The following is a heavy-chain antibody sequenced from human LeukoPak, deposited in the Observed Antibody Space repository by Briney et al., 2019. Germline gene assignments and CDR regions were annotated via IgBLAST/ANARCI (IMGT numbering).Heavy chain of an antibody. V-gene: IGHV3-30*03. CDR1: GYTFSDYG. CDR2: ISYSGVVK. D-gene: IGHD3-22*01. J-gene: IGHJ4*02. CDR3: ARSPRDSRDWTGTLDY. Sequence: GGSLRLSCTASGYTFSDYGMHWVRQAPGKGLEWLSVISYSGVVKFYADSVKGRFTISRDDSKNAVYLQMNSLRVEDTAIYYCARSPRDSRDWTGTLDYWGQGALVTVSP.